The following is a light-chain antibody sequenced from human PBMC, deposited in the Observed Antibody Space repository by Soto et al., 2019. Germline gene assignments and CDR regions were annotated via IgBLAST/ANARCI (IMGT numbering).Light chain of an antibody. J-gene: IGLJ3*02. CDR2: DVS. V-gene: IGLV2-14*01. CDR3: SSYTSSSTLGKV. CDR1: SSDVGGYNY. Sequence: QSVLNQPASVSGSPGQSITISCTGTSSDVGGYNYVSWYQQHPGKAPKLMIYDVSNRPSGVSNRFSGSKSGNTASLTISGLQAEDEADYYCSSYTSSSTLGKVFGGGTKLTVL.